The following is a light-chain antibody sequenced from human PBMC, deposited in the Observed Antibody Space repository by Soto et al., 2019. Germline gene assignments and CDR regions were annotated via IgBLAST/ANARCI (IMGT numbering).Light chain of an antibody. CDR3: TSYGGRDNLI. J-gene: IGLJ2*01. V-gene: IGLV2-8*01. CDR2: AVN. Sequence: QSVLTQPPSASGSPGQSVTISCTGTSSDIGAYNYVSWFQQHPGEAPKLIISAVNKRPSGVPNRFSGSKSGNTASLTVSGLQAEDEADYYCTSYGGRDNLIFGGGTKVTVL. CDR1: SSDIGAYNY.